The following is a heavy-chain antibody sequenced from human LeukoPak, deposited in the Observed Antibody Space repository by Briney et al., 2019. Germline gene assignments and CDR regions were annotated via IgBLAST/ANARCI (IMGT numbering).Heavy chain of an antibody. CDR1: GFTFSSYA. Sequence: GGSLRLSCAASGFTFSSYAMYWVRQAPGKGLEWVSDISVSGSTYYADSVKGRFTISRDNAKNTLYLQMNSLRAEDTAVYYCAKRLRFGDHFDYWGQGTLVTVSS. J-gene: IGHJ4*02. V-gene: IGHV3-23*01. CDR3: AKRLRFGDHFDY. D-gene: IGHD3-10*01. CDR2: ISVSGST.